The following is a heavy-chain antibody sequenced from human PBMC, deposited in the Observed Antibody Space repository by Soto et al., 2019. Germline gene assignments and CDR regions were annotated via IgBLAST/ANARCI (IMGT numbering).Heavy chain of an antibody. CDR1: GGSISSSNW. CDR3: ARDSPLQIAAAGSSGYGMDV. CDR2: IYHSGST. V-gene: IGHV4-4*02. D-gene: IGHD6-13*01. J-gene: IGHJ6*02. Sequence: QVQLQESGPGLVKPSGTLSLTCAVSGGSISSSNWWSWVRQPPGKGLEWIGEIYHSGSTNYNPSLKSRVTISVDKSKNQFSLKLSSVTAADTAVYYCARDSPLQIAAAGSSGYGMDVWGQGTTVTVSS.